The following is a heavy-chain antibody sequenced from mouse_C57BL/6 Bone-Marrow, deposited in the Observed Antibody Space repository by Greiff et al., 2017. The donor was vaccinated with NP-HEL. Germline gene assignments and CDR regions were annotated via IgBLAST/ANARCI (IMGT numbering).Heavy chain of an antibody. Sequence: VQLQESGAELVRPGTSVKMSCKASGYTFTNYWIGWAKQRPGHGLEWIGDIYPGGGYTNYNEKFKGKATLTADKSSSTAYMQFSSLTSEDSAIYYCARRWFPWYFDVWGTGTTVTVSS. D-gene: IGHD2-2*01. CDR1: GYTFTNYW. CDR2: IYPGGGYT. V-gene: IGHV1-63*01. CDR3: ARRWFPWYFDV. J-gene: IGHJ1*03.